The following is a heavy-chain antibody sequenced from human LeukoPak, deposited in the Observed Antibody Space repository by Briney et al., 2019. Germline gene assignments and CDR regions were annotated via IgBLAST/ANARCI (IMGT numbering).Heavy chain of an antibody. CDR3: ARRDGYNPFDY. CDR1: GGSISSSNW. CDR2: IYHSGST. J-gene: IGHJ4*02. D-gene: IGHD5-24*01. V-gene: IGHV4-4*02. Sequence: SGTLSLTCAVSGGSISSSNWWSWVRQPPGKGLEWIGEIYHSGSTNYNPSLKSRVTISVDTSKNQFSLKLSSVTAADTAVYYCARRDGYNPFDYWGQGTLVTVSS.